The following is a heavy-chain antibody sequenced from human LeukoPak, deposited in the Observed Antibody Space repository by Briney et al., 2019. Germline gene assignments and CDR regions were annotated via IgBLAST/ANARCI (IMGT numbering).Heavy chain of an antibody. J-gene: IGHJ2*01. D-gene: IGHD4-23*01. CDR2: IYYSGST. CDR1: GGSISSSSYY. Sequence: PSETLSLTCTVSGGSISSSSYYWGWIRQPPGKGLEWIGSIYYSGSTYYNPSLKSRVTISVDTSKNQFSLKLSSVTAADTAVYYCARSPDLRWYNWYFDLWGRGTLVTVSS. CDR3: ARSPDLRWYNWYFDL. V-gene: IGHV4-39*07.